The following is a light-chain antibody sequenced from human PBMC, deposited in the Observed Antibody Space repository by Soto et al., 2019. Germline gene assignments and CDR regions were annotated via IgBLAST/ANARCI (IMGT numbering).Light chain of an antibody. CDR2: GAS. CDR3: QQYGSSPPLT. Sequence: EIVMTQSPPTLSVSPGDGATLACRASQSLRSNLAWYQHKPGQAPRLLIYGASTRATGIPARFSGSGSGTDFTLTISGLQSEDSAVYYCQQYGSSPPLTFGGGTKVEIK. V-gene: IGKV3-15*01. CDR1: QSLRSN. J-gene: IGKJ4*01.